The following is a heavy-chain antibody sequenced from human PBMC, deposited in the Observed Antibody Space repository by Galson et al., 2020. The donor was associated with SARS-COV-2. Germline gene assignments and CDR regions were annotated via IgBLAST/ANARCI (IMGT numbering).Heavy chain of an antibody. J-gene: IGHJ5*02. D-gene: IGHD6-13*01. CDR1: GFSLSTSGMC. CDR3: ALNEWAAAGEGSDWFDP. Sequence: ESGPTLVKHTQTLTLTCTFSGFSLSTSGMCVSWIRQPPGKALEWLARIDCDDDNYYSTSLTTRPTISKDTSKNQVVLTMTNMDPVDTATYYGALNEWAAAGEGSDWFDPWGQGTLVTVSP. CDR2: IDCDDDN. V-gene: IGHV2-70*11.